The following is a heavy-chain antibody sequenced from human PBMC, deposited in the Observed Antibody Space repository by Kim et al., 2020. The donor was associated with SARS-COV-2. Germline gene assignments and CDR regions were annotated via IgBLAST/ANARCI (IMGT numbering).Heavy chain of an antibody. J-gene: IGHJ6*02. V-gene: IGHV4-39*07. Sequence: SETLSLTCTVSGGSISSSSYYWGWIRQPPGKGLEWIGSIYYSGSTYYNPSLKSRVTISVDTSKNQFSLKLSSVTAADTAVYYCARVPITAVAGRVGPPYYYYGMDVWGQGTTVTVSS. D-gene: IGHD6-19*01. CDR2: IYYSGST. CDR1: GGSISSSSYY. CDR3: ARVPITAVAGRVGPPYYYYGMDV.